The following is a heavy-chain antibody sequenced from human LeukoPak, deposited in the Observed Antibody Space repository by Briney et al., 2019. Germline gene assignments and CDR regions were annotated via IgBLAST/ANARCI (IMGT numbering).Heavy chain of an antibody. J-gene: IGHJ4*02. CDR1: GFTFVSHD. CDR2: TSYDGSDK. Sequence: WGSLRLSCAASGFTFVSHDMHWVRQAPGKGLEWVAVTSYDGSDKNYADSVKGRFTISRDNSKDTLYLQMDSLRVEDTAVYYCARVTHYGALGGYFGYWGEGTLVTVS. CDR3: ARVTHYGALGGYFGY. V-gene: IGHV3-30-3*01. D-gene: IGHD4-17*01.